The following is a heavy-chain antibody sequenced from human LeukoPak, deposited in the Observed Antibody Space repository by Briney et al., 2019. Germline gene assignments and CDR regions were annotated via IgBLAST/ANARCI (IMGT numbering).Heavy chain of an antibody. CDR2: IIPIFGTA. CDR1: GGTFSSYA. CDR3: ARGRSGWDYYYSYGMDV. V-gene: IGHV1-69*13. D-gene: IGHD6-19*01. Sequence: SVKVSCKASGGTFSSYAISWVRQAPGQGLEWMGGIIPIFGTANYAQKFQGRVTITADESTSTAYMELSSLRSEDTAVYYCARGRSGWDYYYSYGMDVWGQGTTVTVSS. J-gene: IGHJ6*02.